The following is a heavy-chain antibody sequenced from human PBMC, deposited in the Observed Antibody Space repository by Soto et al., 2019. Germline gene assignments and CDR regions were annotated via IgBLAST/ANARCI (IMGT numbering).Heavy chain of an antibody. V-gene: IGHV3-23*01. CDR1: GFTFSSYA. CDR2: ISGSGGST. Sequence: EVQLLESGGGLVQPGGSLRLSCAASGFTFSSYAMSWVRQAPGKGLEWVSAISGSGGSTYYADSGKGRFTISRDNSKNTLYLQMNSLRAEDTAVYYCATPPGKIAVAGDMFYWGQGTLVTVSS. CDR3: ATPPGKIAVAGDMFY. D-gene: IGHD6-19*01. J-gene: IGHJ4*02.